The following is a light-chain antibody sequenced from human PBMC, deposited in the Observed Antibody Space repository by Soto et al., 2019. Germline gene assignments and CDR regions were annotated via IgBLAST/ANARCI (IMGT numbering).Light chain of an antibody. V-gene: IGLV2-23*01. CDR1: YSDVGSYNL. CDR2: EGS. CDR3: CSYAGSSRDV. Sequence: QSALTQPASVSGSPGQSITISCTGTYSDVGSYNLVSWYQHHPGKAPKLIIYEGSKRPSGVSNRFSGSKSGNTASLTISGLQAEDEADYYCCSYAGSSRDVFGTGTKVTVL. J-gene: IGLJ1*01.